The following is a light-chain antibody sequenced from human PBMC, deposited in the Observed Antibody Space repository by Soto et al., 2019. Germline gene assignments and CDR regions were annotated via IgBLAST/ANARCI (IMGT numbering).Light chain of an antibody. CDR2: GTF. V-gene: IGKV3-20*01. CDR3: QQYGSSYT. J-gene: IGKJ3*01. CDR1: QNVRSNY. Sequence: EIVLTQSPGTLSLSPGERATLSCRASQNVRSNYLAWYQQQPSQAPRLLIYGTFARATGIPDRFSGSGSGTDFALTISRLEPEDFAVYYCQQYGSSYTFGPGTKVEIK.